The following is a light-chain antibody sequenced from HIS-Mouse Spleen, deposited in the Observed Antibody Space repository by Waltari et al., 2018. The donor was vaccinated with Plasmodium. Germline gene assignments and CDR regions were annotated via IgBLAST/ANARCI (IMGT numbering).Light chain of an antibody. V-gene: IGKV1-33*01. CDR3: QQYDNLPCT. CDR2: DAS. CDR1: QDISNY. Sequence: DIQMTQSLSSLSASVGDRVTITCQASQDISNYLNWYQQIPGKAPKLLIYDASNLETGVPSRFSGSGSGTDITVTISSLQHEDIAAYYCQQYDNLPCTFGQGTKLEIK. J-gene: IGKJ2*02.